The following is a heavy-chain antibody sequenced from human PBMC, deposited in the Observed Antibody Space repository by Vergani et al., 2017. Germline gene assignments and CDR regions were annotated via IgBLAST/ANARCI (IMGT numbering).Heavy chain of an antibody. D-gene: IGHD2-2*01. CDR3: AREGIVVEPAALEDYYYMDV. J-gene: IGHJ6*03. Sequence: QVQLQESGPGLVKPSQTLSLTCTVSGGSISSARYYWSWIRPPAGKGLEWIGRIYNSGSTNYNPSLKSRVTISVDTSKKQFSLKLSSVTAADTAVYYCAREGIVVEPAALEDYYYMDVWGKGTTVTVSS. CDR1: GGSISSARYY. CDR2: IYNSGST. V-gene: IGHV4-61*02.